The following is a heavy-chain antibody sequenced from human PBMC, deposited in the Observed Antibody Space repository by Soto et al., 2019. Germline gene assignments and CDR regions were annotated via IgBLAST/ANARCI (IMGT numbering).Heavy chain of an antibody. CDR2: ISSSSSTI. Sequence: GSLRLSCAASGFTFSSYSMNWVRQAPGKGLEWVSYISSSSSTIYYADSVKGRFTISRDNAKNSLYLQMNSLRAEDTAVYYCARDGPPYGDHALDYWCQGTLVTVSS. CDR3: ARDGPPYGDHALDY. CDR1: GFTFSSYS. J-gene: IGHJ4*02. D-gene: IGHD4-17*01. V-gene: IGHV3-48*01.